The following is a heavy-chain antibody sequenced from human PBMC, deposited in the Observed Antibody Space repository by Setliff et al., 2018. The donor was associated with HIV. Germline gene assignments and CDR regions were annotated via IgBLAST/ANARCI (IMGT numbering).Heavy chain of an antibody. CDR3: ASYSGSYYFILHY. V-gene: IGHV1-69*10. Sequence: ASVKVSCKASGDTFSSYAISWVRQAPGQGLEWMGGIIPVLGLSYYAQNFQGRVTITADESTSTAYMELSSLRSEDTAVYYCASYSGSYYFILHYWGQGTLVTVSS. J-gene: IGHJ4*02. CDR1: GDTFSSYA. D-gene: IGHD1-26*01. CDR2: IIPVLGLS.